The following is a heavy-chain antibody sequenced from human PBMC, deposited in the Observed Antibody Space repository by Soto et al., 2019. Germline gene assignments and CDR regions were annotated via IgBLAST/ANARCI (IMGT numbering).Heavy chain of an antibody. Sequence: GGSLRLSCGTSGFTFANYGMGWVRQAPGKGLSWVSGISSSGRRTYYADSVKGRFTISRDNSKNTLFLQMDSLRADDTAVYYCVKVAESGVVIEYFDSWGQGSLVTVSS. CDR1: GFTFANYG. V-gene: IGHV3-23*01. CDR3: VKVAESGVVIEYFDS. CDR2: ISSSGRRT. D-gene: IGHD3-3*01. J-gene: IGHJ4*02.